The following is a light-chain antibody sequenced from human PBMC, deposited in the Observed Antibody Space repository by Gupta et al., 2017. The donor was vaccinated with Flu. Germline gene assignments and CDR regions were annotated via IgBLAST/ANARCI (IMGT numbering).Light chain of an antibody. V-gene: IGKV3-15*01. CDR2: GAS. J-gene: IGKJ5*01. CDR3: QNYSNWPIT. CDR1: QSVSSN. Sequence: EIVLTQSPATLSVSPGDSATLSCRASQSVSSNLAWFQQKPGQAPRLLIYGASIRATGSPARFSGSGSGTEFTLTITSLQSEDFAVYYCQNYSNWPITFGQGTRLEIK.